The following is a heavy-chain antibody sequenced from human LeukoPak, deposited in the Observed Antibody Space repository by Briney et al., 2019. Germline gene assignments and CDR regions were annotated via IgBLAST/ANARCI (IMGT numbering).Heavy chain of an antibody. Sequence: PGGSLRLSCAASGFTLSSYCMTWVRQAPGKGLEWVANIKQDGSEKYYVDSVKGRFTISRDNSKNTLNLQMNSLRVEDTAVYYCATTRYNYGYYFDYWGQGTLVTVSS. CDR1: GFTLSSYC. V-gene: IGHV3-7*03. CDR2: IKQDGSEK. J-gene: IGHJ4*02. D-gene: IGHD3-10*01. CDR3: ATTRYNYGYYFDY.